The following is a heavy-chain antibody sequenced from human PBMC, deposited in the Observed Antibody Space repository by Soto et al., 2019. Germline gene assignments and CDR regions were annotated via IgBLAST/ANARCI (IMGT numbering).Heavy chain of an antibody. J-gene: IGHJ4*02. V-gene: IGHV5-10-1*01. CDR3: ARQIYDSDTGPNFQYYFDS. Sequence: GESLKIACKGSVYSFAGYWITWVRQKPGKGLEWMGRIDPSDSQTYYSPSFRGHVTISVTKSITTVFLQWSSLRASDTAMYYCARQIYDSDTGPNFQYYFDSWGQGTPVTVSS. D-gene: IGHD3-22*01. CDR2: IDPSDSQT. CDR1: VYSFAGYW.